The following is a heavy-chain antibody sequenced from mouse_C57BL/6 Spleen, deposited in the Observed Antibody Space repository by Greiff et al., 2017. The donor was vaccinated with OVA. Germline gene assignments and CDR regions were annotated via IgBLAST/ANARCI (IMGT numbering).Heavy chain of an antibody. V-gene: IGHV10-1*01. Sequence: EVNLVESGGGLVQPKGSLKLSCAASGFSFNTYAMNWVRQAPGKGLEWVARIRSKSNNYATYYADSVKDRFTISRDDSESMLYLQMNNLKTEDTAMYYCVRHDYENYAMDYWGQGTSVTVSS. CDR2: IRSKSNNYAT. J-gene: IGHJ4*01. CDR3: VRHDYENYAMDY. D-gene: IGHD2-4*01. CDR1: GFSFNTYA.